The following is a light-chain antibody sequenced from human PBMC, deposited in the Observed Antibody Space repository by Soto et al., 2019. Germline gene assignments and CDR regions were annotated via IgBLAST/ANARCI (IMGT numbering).Light chain of an antibody. J-gene: IGLJ2*01. CDR3: SSFTSSSTLV. Sequence: QSALTQPASVSGSPGQSITISCTGTSSDVGGYVSWYQLHPGEAPKLIIYEVSNRPSGVSNRFSGSKSGNTASLTISGLQAEDEADYYCSSFTSSSTLVFGGGTQLTVL. CDR1: SSDVGGY. CDR2: EVS. V-gene: IGLV2-14*01.